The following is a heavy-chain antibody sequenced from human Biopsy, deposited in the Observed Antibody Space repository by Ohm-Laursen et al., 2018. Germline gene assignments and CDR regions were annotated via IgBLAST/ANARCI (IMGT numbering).Heavy chain of an antibody. CDR1: GKTFSDYQ. J-gene: IGHJ4*02. CDR2: INQAGTT. CDR3: GNEVHGRDY. Sequence: SETLSLTCAVFGKTFSDYQWSWIRQPPGKGLEWIGQINQAGTTNYNPSLKIRISISADASKLEFSLRWTFVTAADTAVYLCGNEVHGRDYWGLGAQVTASS. V-gene: IGHV4-34*08. D-gene: IGHD2-15*01.